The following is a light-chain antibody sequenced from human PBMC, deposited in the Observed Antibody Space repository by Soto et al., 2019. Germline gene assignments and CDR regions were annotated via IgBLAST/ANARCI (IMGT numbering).Light chain of an antibody. CDR1: QSVSIY. Sequence: IVLTQSPGTLSLSPGERATLSCRASQSVSIYLAWYQQKPGQAPRLLIYGASRRATGIPDRFSGSGSGTDFTLTITRLEPEDFVVYYCQQYDSSPRTFGQGTKVEIK. V-gene: IGKV3-20*01. CDR2: GAS. J-gene: IGKJ1*01. CDR3: QQYDSSPRT.